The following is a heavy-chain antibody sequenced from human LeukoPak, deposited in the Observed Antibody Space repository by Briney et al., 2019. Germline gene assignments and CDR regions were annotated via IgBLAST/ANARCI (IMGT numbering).Heavy chain of an antibody. CDR1: GYTLTELS. V-gene: IGHV1-24*01. Sequence: ASVKVSCKVSGYTLTELSMHWVRQAPGKGLEWMGGFAPEDGETIYAQKFQGRVTMTEDTSTDTAYMELSSLRSEDTAVYYCATDSALGGDLTSYYYYGMDVWGQGTTVTVSS. J-gene: IGHJ6*02. D-gene: IGHD4-17*01. CDR2: FAPEDGET. CDR3: ATDSALGGDLTSYYYYGMDV.